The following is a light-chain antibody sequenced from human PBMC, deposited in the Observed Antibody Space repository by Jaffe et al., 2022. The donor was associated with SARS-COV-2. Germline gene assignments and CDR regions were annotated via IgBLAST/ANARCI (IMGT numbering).Light chain of an antibody. CDR2: KAS. Sequence: DIQMTQSPSTLSASVGDRVTITCRASQSISVWLAWFQQKPGKAPKLLIYKASTLESGVPSRFSGSGSGTEFTLTISSLQPEDFATYYCQQYNNYSTFGQGTKVEIK. CDR3: QQYNNYST. V-gene: IGKV1-5*03. CDR1: QSISVW. J-gene: IGKJ1*01.